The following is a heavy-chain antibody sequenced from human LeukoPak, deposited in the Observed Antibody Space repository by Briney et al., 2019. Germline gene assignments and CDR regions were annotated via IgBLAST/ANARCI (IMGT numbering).Heavy chain of an antibody. D-gene: IGHD6-19*01. CDR3: ARGVRIAVAGTISLGY. CDR2: INPNSGGT. CDR1: GYTFTGYY. V-gene: IGHV1-2*02. J-gene: IGHJ4*02. Sequence: ASVKVSCKASGYTFTGYYMHWVRQAPGQGLEWMGWINPNSGGTNYAQKFQGRVTMTRDTSISTAYMELSRLRSDDTAVYYRARGVRIAVAGTISLGYWGQGTLVTVSS.